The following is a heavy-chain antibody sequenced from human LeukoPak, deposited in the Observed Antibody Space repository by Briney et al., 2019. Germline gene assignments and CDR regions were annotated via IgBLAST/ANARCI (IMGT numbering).Heavy chain of an antibody. D-gene: IGHD3-3*01. CDR1: GFTFSSYS. V-gene: IGHV3-21*01. Sequence: GGSLRLSCAASGFTFSSYSMNWVRQAPGKGLEWVSSINSRSSYIYYADSVKGRFTISRDNAKNSLYLQMNSLRAEDTAVYYCARDKYDFWSGYYSNWFDPWGQGTLVTVSS. J-gene: IGHJ5*02. CDR3: ARDKYDFWSGYYSNWFDP. CDR2: INSRSSYI.